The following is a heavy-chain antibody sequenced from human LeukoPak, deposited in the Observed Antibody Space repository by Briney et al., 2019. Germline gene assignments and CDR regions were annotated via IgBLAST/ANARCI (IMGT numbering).Heavy chain of an antibody. CDR2: ISRNGGST. D-gene: IGHD3-10*01. V-gene: IGHV3-64D*06. CDR3: GQEGSGSYYTYYFDY. Sequence: GGSLRLSCSASGFTFSRYAMHWVRQAPGKGLEYVSAISRNGGSTYYVDSVKGRFTISRDNSKNTLYLQMSGLRAGDTAVYYCGQEGSGSYYTYYFDYWGQGTLVSVSS. CDR1: GFTFSRYA. J-gene: IGHJ4*02.